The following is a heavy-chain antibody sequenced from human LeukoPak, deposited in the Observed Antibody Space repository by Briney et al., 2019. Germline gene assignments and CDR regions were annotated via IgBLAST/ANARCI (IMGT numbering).Heavy chain of an antibody. J-gene: IGHJ3*02. CDR1: GGSISSFY. CDR2: IHASGTT. D-gene: IGHD3-22*01. V-gene: IGHV4-4*09. CDR3: ARHFPKDSSGAFDI. Sequence: PSETLSLTCTVSGGSISSFYWSWIRQPPGKGLEWIGYIHASGTTNYSPSLKSRVTISVDSSKNQFSLKLSSVTAADTAVYYCARHFPKDSSGAFDIWGQGTMVTVSS.